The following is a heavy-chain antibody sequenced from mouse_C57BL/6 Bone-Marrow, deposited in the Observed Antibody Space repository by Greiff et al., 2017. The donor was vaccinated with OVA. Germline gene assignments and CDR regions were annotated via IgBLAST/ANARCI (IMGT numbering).Heavy chain of an antibody. CDR2: IYPGSGST. CDR3: AREGGNLLPLPYWDFDV. Sequence: QVHVKQPGAELVKPGASVKMSCKASGYTFTSYWITWVQQRPGQGLEWIGDIYPGSGSTNYNEKFKSKATLSVDTSSSTAYMQVSSLTSEDSAVYYCAREGGNLLPLPYWDFDVWGTGTTVTVSS. D-gene: IGHD1-1*01. V-gene: IGHV1-55*01. CDR1: GYTFTSYW. J-gene: IGHJ1*03.